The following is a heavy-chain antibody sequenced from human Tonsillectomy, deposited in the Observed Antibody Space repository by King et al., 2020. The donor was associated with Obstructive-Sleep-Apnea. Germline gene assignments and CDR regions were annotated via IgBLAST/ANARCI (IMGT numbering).Heavy chain of an antibody. D-gene: IGHD3-10*01. CDR1: GFSFDDYA. Sequence: VQLVESGGGLVQPGRSLRLSCAASGFSFDDYAMHWVRQAPGKGLEWVSGISWDSGTIGYADSVKGRFTISRDNANNSLYLEMNSLRAEDTALDSCTRELDYFDSGSFYQTNYYYYYGTDVWGQGTTVTVSS. J-gene: IGHJ6*02. CDR2: ISWDSGTI. CDR3: TRELDYFDSGSFYQTNYYYYYGTDV. V-gene: IGHV3-9*01.